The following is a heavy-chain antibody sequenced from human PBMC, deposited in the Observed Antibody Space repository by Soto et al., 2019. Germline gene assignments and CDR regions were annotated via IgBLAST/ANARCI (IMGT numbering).Heavy chain of an antibody. CDR1: GGTFRTYA. J-gene: IGHJ6*02. Sequence: QVQLLQSGAEVKKPGSSVRVSCEASGGTFRTYAISWVRQAPGQGLEWMGEIIPIFGTVNYAQRFQGRVTTTADESKTTVYMDLRSLRSEDTAVYYCAKGAVAGTPTSYYYYGMDVWGQGTTVTVSS. CDR2: IIPIFGTV. D-gene: IGHD6-19*01. CDR3: AKGAVAGTPTSYYYYGMDV. V-gene: IGHV1-69*12.